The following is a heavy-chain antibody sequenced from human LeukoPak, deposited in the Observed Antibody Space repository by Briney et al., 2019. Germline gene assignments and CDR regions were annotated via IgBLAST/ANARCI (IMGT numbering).Heavy chain of an antibody. J-gene: IGHJ4*02. D-gene: IGHD6-6*01. CDR2: IYYSGST. V-gene: IGHV4-31*03. CDR1: GGSISSGGYY. Sequence: SETLSLTCTVSGGSISSGGYYWSWIRQHPGKGLEWIGYIYYSGSTYYNPSLKSRVTISVDTSKNQFSLKLSSMTAADTAVYYCARDGPAYSSSSLHWGQGTLVTVSS. CDR3: ARDGPAYSSSSLH.